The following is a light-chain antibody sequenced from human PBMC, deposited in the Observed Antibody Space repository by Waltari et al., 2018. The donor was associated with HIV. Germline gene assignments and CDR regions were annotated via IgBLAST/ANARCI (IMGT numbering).Light chain of an antibody. Sequence: VLTQSPGTLSLSPGERVTLSCGASQRIKNSLAWYQQKPGQAPRLLIYDASSRATGTPDRFSGSGSGTDFTLSISRLDPEDFAVYYCQQYGRSPRTFGQGTKVEIK. CDR2: DAS. CDR3: QQYGRSPRT. J-gene: IGKJ1*01. V-gene: IGKV3-20*01. CDR1: QRIKNS.